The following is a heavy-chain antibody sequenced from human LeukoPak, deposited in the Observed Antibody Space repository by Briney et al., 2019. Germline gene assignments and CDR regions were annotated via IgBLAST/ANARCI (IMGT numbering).Heavy chain of an antibody. J-gene: IGHJ4*02. V-gene: IGHV3-30*18. CDR1: GFTFSSYG. CDR2: ISYDGSNK. D-gene: IGHD3-16*02. CDR3: AKDGPPAPIYDYVWGSYRYASVNLPPLFCDY. Sequence: TGGSLRLSCAASGFTFSSYGMHWVRQAPGKGLEWVAVISYDGSNKYYADSVKGRFTISRDNSKNTLYLQMNSLRAEDTAVYYCAKDGPPAPIYDYVWGSYRYASVNLPPLFCDYWGQGTLVTVSS.